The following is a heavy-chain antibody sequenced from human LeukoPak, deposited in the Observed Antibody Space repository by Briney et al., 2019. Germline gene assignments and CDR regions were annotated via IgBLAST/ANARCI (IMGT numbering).Heavy chain of an antibody. CDR2: INHSGST. J-gene: IGHJ6*02. Sequence: SETLSLTCTVSGGSISSYYWSWIRQPPGKGLEWIGEINHSGSTNYNPSLKSRVTISVDTSKNQFSLKLSSVTAADTAVYYCARARVVVVPAAGEYYYGMDVWGQGTTVTVSS. V-gene: IGHV4-34*01. CDR1: GGSISSYY. CDR3: ARARVVVVPAAGEYYYGMDV. D-gene: IGHD2-2*01.